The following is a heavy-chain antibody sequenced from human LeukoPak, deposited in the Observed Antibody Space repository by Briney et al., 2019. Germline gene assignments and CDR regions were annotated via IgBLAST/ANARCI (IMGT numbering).Heavy chain of an antibody. D-gene: IGHD5-18*01. CDR3: ARGGGYSYGYGMFDY. CDR2: INHSGNT. V-gene: IGHV4-34*01. CDR1: GGSFSGYY. J-gene: IGHJ4*02. Sequence: SETLSLTCAVYGGSFSGYYWSWIRQPPGKGLEWIGEINHSGNTNYNPSLKSRVTISVDTSKNQFSLKLSSVTAADTAVYYCARGGGYSYGYGMFDYWGQGTLVTVSS.